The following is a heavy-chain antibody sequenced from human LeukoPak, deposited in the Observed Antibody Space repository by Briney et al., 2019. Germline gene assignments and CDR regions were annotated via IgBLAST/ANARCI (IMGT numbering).Heavy chain of an antibody. CDR2: INPSGGST. D-gene: IGHD6-13*01. Sequence: ASVKVSCKVSGYTLTELSMHWVRQAPGQGLEWMGIINPSGGSTSYAQKFQGRVTMTRDTSISTAYMELSRLRSDDTAVYYCAGMTAAADDPFDYWGQGTLVTVSS. CDR3: AGMTAAADDPFDY. CDR1: GYTLTELS. J-gene: IGHJ4*02. V-gene: IGHV1-46*01.